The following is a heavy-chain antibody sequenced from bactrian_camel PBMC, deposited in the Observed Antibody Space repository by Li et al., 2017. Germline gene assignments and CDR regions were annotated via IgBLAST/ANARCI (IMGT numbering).Heavy chain of an antibody. CDR1: GVTGLTCF. J-gene: IGHJ4*01. Sequence: HVQLVESGGGSVLAGGSLRLSCVASGVTGLTCFMAWHRQAPGKERELVSRFLVDGSAEYSDSVKGRFTISQDKAKNTVHLQMDSLKPEDTAMYYCAKWGPAYSGSWYWDYFGQGTQVTVS. V-gene: IGHV3S55*01. CDR2: FLVDGSA. D-gene: IGHD6*01.